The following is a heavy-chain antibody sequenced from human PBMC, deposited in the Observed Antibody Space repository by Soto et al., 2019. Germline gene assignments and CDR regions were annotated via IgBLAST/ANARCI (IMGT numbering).Heavy chain of an antibody. CDR3: ARKRRAAAYNWFDP. J-gene: IGHJ5*02. CDR2: INHSGGT. Sequence: PSETMSLTCAVYGGSFSGYYWSWIRQPPGKGLEWIGEINHSGGTNYNPSLKSRVTISVDTSKNQFSLKLSSVTAADTAVYYCARKRRAAAYNWFDPWGQGTLVTVSS. CDR1: GGSFSGYY. V-gene: IGHV4-34*01. D-gene: IGHD6-13*01.